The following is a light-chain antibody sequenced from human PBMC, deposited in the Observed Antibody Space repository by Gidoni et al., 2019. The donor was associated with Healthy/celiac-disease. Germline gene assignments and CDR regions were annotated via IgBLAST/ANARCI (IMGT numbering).Light chain of an antibody. Sequence: DIVMTQSPLSLPVTPGEPASISCRSSQSLLHSNGYNYLVWYLQKPGQSPQLLIYLGSNRASGVPDRFSGSGSGADFTLKISRVEAEDVGVYYYMQALQTPWTFGQGTKVEIK. CDR3: MQALQTPWT. CDR2: LGS. CDR1: QSLLHSNGYNY. J-gene: IGKJ1*01. V-gene: IGKV2-28*01.